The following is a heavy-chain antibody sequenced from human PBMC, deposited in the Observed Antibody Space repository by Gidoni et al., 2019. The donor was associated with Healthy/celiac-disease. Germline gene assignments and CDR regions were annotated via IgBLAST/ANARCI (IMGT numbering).Heavy chain of an antibody. CDR2: IIPILGIA. Sequence: QVQLVQSGAEVKKPGSSVKVSCKASGGTFSSYTISWVRQAPGQGLEWMGRIIPILGIANYAQKFQGRVTITADKSTSTAYMELSSLRSEDTAVYYCARIMDGTTVTTDHWGQGTLVTVSS. CDR1: GGTFSSYT. J-gene: IGHJ4*02. D-gene: IGHD4-17*01. V-gene: IGHV1-69*02. CDR3: ARIMDGTTVTTDH.